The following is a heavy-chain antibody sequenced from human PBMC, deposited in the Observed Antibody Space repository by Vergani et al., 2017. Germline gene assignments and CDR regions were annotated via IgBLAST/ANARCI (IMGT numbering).Heavy chain of an antibody. CDR3: ARIRAIGGVIAK. Sequence: QVQLQQWGAGLLKPSETLSLTCAVYGGSFSDYYWSWIRQPPGKGLEWIGEINHSGSTNYNPSLKSRVTISVDTSKNQFSLKLNSVTAADTAVYYCARIRAIGGVIAKWGQGTLVTV. CDR2: INHSGST. J-gene: IGHJ4*02. D-gene: IGHD3-16*02. CDR1: GGSFSDYY. V-gene: IGHV4-34*01.